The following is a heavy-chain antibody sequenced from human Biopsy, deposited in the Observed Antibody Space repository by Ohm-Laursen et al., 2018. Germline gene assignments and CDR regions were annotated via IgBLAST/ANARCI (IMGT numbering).Heavy chain of an antibody. V-gene: IGHV4-59*01. CDR1: GDSISSYY. D-gene: IGHD1-26*01. CDR2: VYYTGST. J-gene: IGHJ4*02. CDR3: ARVGAGAPSIDYFDY. Sequence: SETLSLTCTVSGDSISSYYWSWIRQPPGKGLQWIGYVYYTGSTDYNPSLKNRVTMSVDTSKNQFYLKLYSVTAADTAVYYCARVGAGAPSIDYFDYWGQGALVTVSS.